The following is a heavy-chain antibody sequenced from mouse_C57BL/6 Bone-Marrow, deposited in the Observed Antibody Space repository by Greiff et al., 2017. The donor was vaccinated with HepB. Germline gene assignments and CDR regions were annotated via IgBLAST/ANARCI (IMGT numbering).Heavy chain of an antibody. D-gene: IGHD2-2*01. V-gene: IGHV1-52*01. J-gene: IGHJ3*01. CDR2: IDPSDSET. CDR1: GYTFTSYW. Sequence: QVQLKESGAELVRPGSSVKLSCKASGYTFTSYWMHWVKQRPIQGLEWIGNIDPSDSETHYNQKFKDKATLTVDKSSSTAYMQLSSLTSEDSAVYYCARTLSTMVTEFAYWGQGTLVTVSA. CDR3: ARTLSTMVTEFAY.